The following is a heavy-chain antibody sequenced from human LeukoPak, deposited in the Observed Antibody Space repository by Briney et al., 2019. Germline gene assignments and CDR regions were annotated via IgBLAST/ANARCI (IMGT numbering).Heavy chain of an antibody. CDR1: GYPFTTYG. J-gene: IGHJ3*02. Sequence: ASVKVSCKASGYPFTTYGITWVRQAPGQGLEWMGWISTYNGDTNYAQKFQGRVTMTTDTSTNTAYIELRSLTSDDTAVYYCASPRIAAAGNSAFDIWGQGTMVTVSS. CDR3: ASPRIAAAGNSAFDI. V-gene: IGHV1-18*01. CDR2: ISTYNGDT. D-gene: IGHD6-13*01.